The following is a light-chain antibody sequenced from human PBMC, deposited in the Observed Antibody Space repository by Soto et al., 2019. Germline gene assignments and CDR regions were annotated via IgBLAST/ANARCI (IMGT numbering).Light chain of an antibody. CDR2: RNN. CDR3: AAWDDSLSGPL. CDR1: SSNIGSNY. V-gene: IGLV1-47*01. Sequence: QSVLTQPPSASGTPGQRVTISCSGSSSNIGSNYVYWYQQLPGTAPKLLIYRNNQRPSGVPDRFSGSKSGTSASLAISGLRSEDEADYYCAAWDDSLSGPLFGGGIKLTVL. J-gene: IGLJ2*01.